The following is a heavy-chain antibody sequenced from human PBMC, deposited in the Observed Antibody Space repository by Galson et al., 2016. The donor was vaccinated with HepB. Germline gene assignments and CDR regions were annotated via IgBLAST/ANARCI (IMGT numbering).Heavy chain of an antibody. CDR2: IYPSGGST. CDR1: GGTFSTYA. V-gene: IGHV1-46*01. Sequence: SVKVSCKATGGTFSTYAISWIRQAPGQGLEWMGVIYPSGGSTKDTQKFQGRVTMTRDTSTTTVYMELSSLRSEDTAVYFCARGGYYDSSGSLRYWGQGTLVTVSS. D-gene: IGHD3-22*01. J-gene: IGHJ4*02. CDR3: ARGGYYDSSGSLRY.